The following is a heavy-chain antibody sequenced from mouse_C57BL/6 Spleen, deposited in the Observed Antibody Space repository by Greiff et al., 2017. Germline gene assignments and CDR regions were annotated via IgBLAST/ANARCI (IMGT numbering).Heavy chain of an antibody. Sequence: VQLQQPGAELVKPGASVKLSCKASGYTFTSYWMQWVKQRPGQGLEWIGEIDPSDSYTNYNQKFKGKATLTVDTSSSTAYMQLSSLTSEDSAVYYCAREAGRDFDDWGQGTTLTVSS. D-gene: IGHD4-1*01. CDR1: GYTFTSYW. J-gene: IGHJ2*01. V-gene: IGHV1-50*01. CDR2: IDPSDSYT. CDR3: AREAGRDFDD.